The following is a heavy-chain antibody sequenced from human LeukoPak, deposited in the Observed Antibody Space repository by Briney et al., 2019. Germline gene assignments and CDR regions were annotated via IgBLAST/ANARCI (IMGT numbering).Heavy chain of an antibody. J-gene: IGHJ3*02. V-gene: IGHV1-69*13. CDR3: ARGRTVVGGRGSSLDAFDI. Sequence: ASVKVSCKASGGTFSSYAISWVRQAPGQGLEWMGGIIPIFGTANYAQKFQGRVTITADESTSTAYMELSSLRSEDTAVCYCARGRTVVGGRGSSLDAFDIWGQGTMVTVSS. D-gene: IGHD2-2*01. CDR1: GGTFSSYA. CDR2: IIPIFGTA.